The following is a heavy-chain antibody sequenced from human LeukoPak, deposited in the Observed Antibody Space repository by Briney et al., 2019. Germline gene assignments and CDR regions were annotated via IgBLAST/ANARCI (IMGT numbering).Heavy chain of an antibody. CDR2: IREDGGHT. CDR3: ARGMWLRGKRNAFDI. D-gene: IGHD5-12*01. J-gene: IGHJ3*02. Sequence: PGGSLRLSCVTSGFTFTNHWMSWVRQAPGKGLEWVANIREDGGHTNYVDSVKGRFTISRDNAKNSLSLQMNSLRAADTAVYYCARGMWLRGKRNAFDIWGQGTMVTVSS. V-gene: IGHV3-7*01. CDR1: GFTFTNHW.